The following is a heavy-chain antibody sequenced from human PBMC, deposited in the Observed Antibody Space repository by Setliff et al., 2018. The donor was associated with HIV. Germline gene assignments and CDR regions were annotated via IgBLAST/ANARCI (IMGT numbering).Heavy chain of an antibody. CDR3: AKVGSSGYYEMCDY. Sequence: GESLRLSCAASGFTFSSFAMTWVRQAPGKGLEWVTTVRGYDEATHYTDSVKGRFTISRDISRNTLYLQMNSLRVEDTAVYYCAKVGSSGYYEMCDYWGQGTLVTVSS. D-gene: IGHD5-12*01. CDR2: VRGYDEAT. V-gene: IGHV3-23*01. J-gene: IGHJ4*02. CDR1: GFTFSSFA.